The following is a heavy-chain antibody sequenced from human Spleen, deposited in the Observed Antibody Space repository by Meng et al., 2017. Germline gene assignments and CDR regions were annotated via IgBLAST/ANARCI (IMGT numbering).Heavy chain of an antibody. CDR1: GFMFDDYG. CDR3: ARISGYYLDY. Sequence: GESLKISCAASGFMFDDYGMSWVRQAPGKGLEWVSGINWNGGSTGYADSVKGRFTISRDNAKNSLYLQMHTLRAEDTALYYCARISGYYLDYWGQGTLVTVSS. D-gene: IGHD3-22*01. V-gene: IGHV3-20*04. CDR2: INWNGGST. J-gene: IGHJ4*02.